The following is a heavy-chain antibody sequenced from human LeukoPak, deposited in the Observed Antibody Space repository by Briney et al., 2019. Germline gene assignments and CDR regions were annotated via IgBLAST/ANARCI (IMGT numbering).Heavy chain of an antibody. CDR3: ARDGGSYYPQDDY. CDR1: GYTFTGYY. CDR2: INPNSGGT. D-gene: IGHD1-26*01. V-gene: IGHV1-2*02. J-gene: IGHJ4*02. Sequence: ASVKVSCKASGYTFTGYYMHWVRQAPGQGLEWMGWINPNSGGTNYAQKFQGRVTMTRDTSISTAYMELSRLRSDDTALYYCARDGGSYYPQDDYWGQGTLVTVSS.